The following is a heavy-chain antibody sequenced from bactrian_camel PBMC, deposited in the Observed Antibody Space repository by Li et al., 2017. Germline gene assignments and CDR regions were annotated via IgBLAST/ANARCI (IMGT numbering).Heavy chain of an antibody. D-gene: IGHD5*01. CDR3: MAATRPKWGERCPTLASKNP. CDR2: IYKDGKT. CDR1: GYTSRSYC. J-gene: IGHJ4*01. Sequence: PLVESGGGSVQAGGSLRLSCEASGYTSRSYCMGWFRQPPGKEREGVAAIYKDGKTNYADSVRGRFTISQDDGQNTVYLQMDNLKPEDTGMYYCMAATRPKWGERCPTLASKNPWGQGTQVTVS. V-gene: IGHV3S10*01.